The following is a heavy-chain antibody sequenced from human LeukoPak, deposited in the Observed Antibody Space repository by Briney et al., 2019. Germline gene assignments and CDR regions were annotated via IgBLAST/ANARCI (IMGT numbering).Heavy chain of an antibody. CDR3: TTDDGYNMYNWFDP. Sequence: PGGSLRLSCEASGLSFSNAWMSWVRQAPGKGLEWVGRIKSKIDGGTSTYAASVKGRFTISRDDSKNSLYLQMNSLKTEDTAVYYCTTDDGYNMYNWFDPWGQGTLVTVSS. D-gene: IGHD5-24*01. CDR1: GLSFSNAW. V-gene: IGHV3-15*01. CDR2: IKSKIDGGTS. J-gene: IGHJ5*02.